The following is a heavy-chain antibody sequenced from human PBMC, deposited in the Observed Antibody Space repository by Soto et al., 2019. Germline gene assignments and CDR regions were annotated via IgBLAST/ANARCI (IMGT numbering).Heavy chain of an antibody. CDR1: GFTFSSYS. Sequence: GGSLRLSCAASGFTFSSYSVNWVRQAPGKGLEWVSYISSGSKTIYYADSVKGRFTVSRDNAKNSQYLQMNSLRDEDTAVYYCTREDILGARSFDYWGQGXLVTVYS. CDR2: ISSGSKTI. D-gene: IGHD1-26*01. CDR3: TREDILGARSFDY. J-gene: IGHJ4*02. V-gene: IGHV3-48*02.